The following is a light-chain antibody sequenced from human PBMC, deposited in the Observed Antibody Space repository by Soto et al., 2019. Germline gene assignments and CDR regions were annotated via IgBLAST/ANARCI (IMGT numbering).Light chain of an antibody. Sequence: EIVLTQSPGTLSLSPGERATLSCRASQSVSSSSLAWYQQKPGQAPRLLIYGASTRATGIPDRFSGSGSGTAFNLTISRLEPEDFAMYYCQQYGGSPRTFGQGTKVEIK. J-gene: IGKJ1*01. V-gene: IGKV3-20*01. CDR1: QSVSSSS. CDR2: GAS. CDR3: QQYGGSPRT.